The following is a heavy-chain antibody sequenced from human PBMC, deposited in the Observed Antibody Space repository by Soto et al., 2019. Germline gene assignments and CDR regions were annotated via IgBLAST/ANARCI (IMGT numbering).Heavy chain of an antibody. V-gene: IGHV1-8*01. CDR3: ARGGVFFFAAPTNPFDY. J-gene: IGHJ4*02. CDR1: GYTFTSYD. CDR2: MNPNSGNT. D-gene: IGHD3-10*01. Sequence: ASVEVSCKASGYTFTSYDINWVRQATGQGLEWMGWMNPNSGNTGYAQKFQGRVTMTRNTSISTAYMELSSLRSEDTAVYYCARGGVFFFAAPTNPFDYWGQGTLVTVSS.